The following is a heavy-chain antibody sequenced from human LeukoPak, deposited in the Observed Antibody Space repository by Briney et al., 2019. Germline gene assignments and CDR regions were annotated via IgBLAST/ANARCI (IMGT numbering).Heavy chain of an antibody. D-gene: IGHD5-12*01. J-gene: IGHJ4*02. CDR3: ARADAVETVTNIDFDY. V-gene: IGHV1-2*02. Sequence: ASVKVSCKASGYTFISYYVNWVRQAPVQGLEWIGRMNPNNGDTNYERKFQGRVTMTGDTSISTAYMEMTRLRYDDSAVYFCARADAVETVTNIDFDYWGQGTRVTVS. CDR1: GYTFISYY. CDR2: MNPNNGDT.